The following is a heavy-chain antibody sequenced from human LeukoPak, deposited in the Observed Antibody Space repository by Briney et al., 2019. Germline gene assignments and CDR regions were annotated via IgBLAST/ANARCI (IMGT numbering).Heavy chain of an antibody. CDR3: ARHRGSGVLYYFDY. J-gene: IGHJ4*02. V-gene: IGHV4-59*01. Sequence: SETLSLTCTVSGGSISTYYWSWIRQPPGKGLEWIGYIYYTGSTNYNPSLKSRVTISVDTSKNQFSLKLSSMTAADTAVYYCARHRGSGVLYYFDYWGQGTLVTVSS. D-gene: IGHD6-19*01. CDR1: GGSISTYY. CDR2: IYYTGST.